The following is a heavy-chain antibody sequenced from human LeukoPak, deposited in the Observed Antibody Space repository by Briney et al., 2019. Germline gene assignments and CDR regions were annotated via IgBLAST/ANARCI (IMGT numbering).Heavy chain of an antibody. J-gene: IGHJ4*02. Sequence: GGSLRLSCAASGVTFSSYAMSWVRQAPGKGLEWVSAISGSGGSTYYADSVKGRFTISRDNSKNTLYLQMNSLRAEATAVYYCAKDEDPKKRGFDYWGQGTLVTVSS. CDR2: ISGSGGST. CDR3: AKDEDPKKRGFDY. CDR1: GVTFSSYA. V-gene: IGHV3-23*01.